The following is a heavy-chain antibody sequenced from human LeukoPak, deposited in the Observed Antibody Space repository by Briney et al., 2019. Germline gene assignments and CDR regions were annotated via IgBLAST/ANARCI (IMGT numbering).Heavy chain of an antibody. CDR1: GFIFRNHA. CDR3: AKESGALGAPLYDY. CDR2: ISDNGGGT. V-gene: IGHV3-23*01. Sequence: GGSLRLSCGASGFIFRNHAMSWVRQAPGEGLEWVSGISDNGGGTYYADSVKGRFTISRDNSKNMLYLQMNSLRAEDTAVYYCAKESGALGAPLYDYWGQGILVTGSS. J-gene: IGHJ4*02. D-gene: IGHD4/OR15-4a*01.